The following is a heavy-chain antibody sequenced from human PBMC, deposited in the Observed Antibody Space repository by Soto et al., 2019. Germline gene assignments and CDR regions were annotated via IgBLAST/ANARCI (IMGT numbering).Heavy chain of an antibody. J-gene: IGHJ3*02. CDR2: IYYSGST. CDR3: ARGVTPLRCDI. V-gene: IGHV4-30-4*01. CDR1: AGSLSSGEYY. D-gene: IGHD4-17*01. Sequence: SVTLSLTGPVSAGSLSSGEYYWRGIRQPPGKGLEWIGYIYYSGSTYYNPSLKSRVTISVDTSKNQFSLKLSSVTAADTAVYYCARGVTPLRCDICGQGTRVTVS.